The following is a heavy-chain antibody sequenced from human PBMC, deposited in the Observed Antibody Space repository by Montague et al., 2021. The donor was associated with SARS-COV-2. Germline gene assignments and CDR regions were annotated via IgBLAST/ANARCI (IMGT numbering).Heavy chain of an antibody. Sequence: SETLSLTCAVYGGSFSGHYWSWIRQPPGKGLEWIGEINNSGSTNYNPSLKSRVTISVDTSKNQFSLKLHSVTAADTAVYYCARGRIEVSMIVVVLTGASYYMDVWG. CDR3: ARGRIEVSMIVVVLTGASYYMDV. CDR2: INNSGST. J-gene: IGHJ6*03. CDR1: GGSFSGHY. D-gene: IGHD3-22*01. V-gene: IGHV4-34*01.